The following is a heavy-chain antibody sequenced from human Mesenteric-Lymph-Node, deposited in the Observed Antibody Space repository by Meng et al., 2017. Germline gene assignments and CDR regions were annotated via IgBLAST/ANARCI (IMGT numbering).Heavy chain of an antibody. CDR1: GFTFSSYA. J-gene: IGHJ5*02. Sequence: GESLKISCAASGFTFSSYAMSWVRQAPGKGLEWVSAISGSGGSTYYADSVKGRFTISRDNSKNTLYLQMNSLRTEDTAVYYCARDLGCTSTTCRNNWFDPWGQGTLVTVSS. D-gene: IGHD2-2*01. CDR2: ISGSGGST. CDR3: ARDLGCTSTTCRNNWFDP. V-gene: IGHV3-23*01.